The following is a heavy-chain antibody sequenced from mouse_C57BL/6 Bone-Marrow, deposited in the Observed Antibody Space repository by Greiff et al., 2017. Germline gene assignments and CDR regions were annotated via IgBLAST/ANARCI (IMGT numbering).Heavy chain of an antibody. Sequence: QVQLQQPGAELVKPGASVKMSCKASGYTFTSYWITWVKQRPGQGLERIGDIYPGSGSTNYNEKFKSKATLTVDTSSSTAYMQLSSLTSEDSAVYYCARCFYWYFDVWGTGTTVTVSS. J-gene: IGHJ1*03. V-gene: IGHV1-55*01. CDR1: GYTFTSYW. CDR2: IYPGSGST. CDR3: ARCFYWYFDV.